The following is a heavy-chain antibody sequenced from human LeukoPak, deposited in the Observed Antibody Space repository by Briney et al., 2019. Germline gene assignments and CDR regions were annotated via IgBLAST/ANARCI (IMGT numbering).Heavy chain of an antibody. D-gene: IGHD5-24*01. CDR2: IYPGDTDT. V-gene: IGHV5-51*01. Sequence: SLKICCKGSRYRFTSYWIRGVRQMPGKGLEGMGIIYPGDTDTRYSPAFQGQVTITADKSISTAYLQWSSLKASDTARYHCARPVEMATRDDAFDIWGEGTMGTVSS. CDR1: RYRFTSYW. J-gene: IGHJ3*02. CDR3: ARPVEMATRDDAFDI.